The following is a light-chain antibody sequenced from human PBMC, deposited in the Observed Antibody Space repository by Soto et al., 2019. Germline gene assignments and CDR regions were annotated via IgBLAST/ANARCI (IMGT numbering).Light chain of an antibody. CDR1: QSISNY. CDR2: ASS. V-gene: IGKV1-39*01. CDR3: QQSDRAPVT. Sequence: DIQMTQSPSSLSASVGDRVTITCRSNQSISNYLNWYQKKLGKAPKVLIYASSALQSGVPSMFSGSGAGTDFSLTISSLQPEDFATYFCQQSDRAPVTFGGGTKVDIK. J-gene: IGKJ4*01.